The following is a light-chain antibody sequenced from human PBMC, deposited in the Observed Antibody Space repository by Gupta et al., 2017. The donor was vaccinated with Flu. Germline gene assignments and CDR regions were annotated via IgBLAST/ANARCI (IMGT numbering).Light chain of an antibody. CDR1: SSDVGSYNR. CDR2: EVS. Sequence: TSSDVGSYNRGSWYQHHPGKAPKLIIWEVSKRPSVVYDRFAGSKSGNTASLTISGLQAEDEADYYCCSYAGSSTFVFGTGTKVTVL. V-gene: IGLV2-23*02. J-gene: IGLJ1*01. CDR3: CSYAGSSTFV.